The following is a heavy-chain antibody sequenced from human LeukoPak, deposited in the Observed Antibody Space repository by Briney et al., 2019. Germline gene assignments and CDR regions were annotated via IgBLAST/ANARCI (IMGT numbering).Heavy chain of an antibody. Sequence: PGGSVRLSCAASGFTFSSYGMHWVRQAPGKGLEWVAVIWYDGSNKYYADSVKGRFTISRDNSKNTLYLQMNSLRAEDTAVYYCARDGIAVAGFVDNWGQGTLVTVSS. J-gene: IGHJ4*02. D-gene: IGHD6-19*01. V-gene: IGHV3-33*01. CDR3: ARDGIAVAGFVDN. CDR1: GFTFSSYG. CDR2: IWYDGSNK.